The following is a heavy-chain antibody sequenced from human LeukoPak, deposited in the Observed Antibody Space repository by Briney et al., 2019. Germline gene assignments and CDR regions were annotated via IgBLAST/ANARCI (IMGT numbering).Heavy chain of an antibody. Sequence: GRSLRLSCAASGFTVSSNYMSWVRQAPGKGLEWVSVIYSGGSTYYADSVKGRFTISRDNSKNTLYLQMNSLRAEDTAVYYCARMPRWYLFDYWGQGTLVTVSS. CDR1: GFTVSSNY. V-gene: IGHV3-66*01. CDR3: ARMPRWYLFDY. CDR2: IYSGGST. J-gene: IGHJ4*02. D-gene: IGHD4-23*01.